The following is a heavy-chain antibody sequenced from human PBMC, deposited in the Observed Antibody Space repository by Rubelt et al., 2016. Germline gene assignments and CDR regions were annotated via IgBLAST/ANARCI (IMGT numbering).Heavy chain of an antibody. CDR1: GYSISSTNW. J-gene: IGHJ4*02. CDR2: IYRSGRT. D-gene: IGHD6-19*01. Sequence: QVQLQESGPGLVKPSDTLSLTCAVSGYSISSTNWWGWIRQPPGKGLEWIGEIYRSGRTNYNPSLKNRVPISVEKAKNQFSPRLRSGTAADTAVYYCARGPNSDGWLSFDYWGQGTLVTVSS. CDR3: ARGPNSDGWLSFDY. V-gene: IGHV4-28*03.